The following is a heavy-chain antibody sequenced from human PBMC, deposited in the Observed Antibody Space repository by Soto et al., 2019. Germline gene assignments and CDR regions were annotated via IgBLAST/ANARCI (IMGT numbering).Heavy chain of an antibody. CDR1: GGSISGYY. D-gene: IGHD2-21*02. CDR2: VYYSGGA. V-gene: IGHV4-59*01. CDR3: ARDGDGRMTTNPYYYYGMDV. J-gene: IGHJ6*02. Sequence: SETLSLTCTVSGGSISGYYWSWIRQPPGKGLEWIGNVYYSGGAKYNPSVKRRVSISVDTSKNQFSLNLSSVTAADTAVYYCARDGDGRMTTNPYYYYGMDVWGPGITVTVSS.